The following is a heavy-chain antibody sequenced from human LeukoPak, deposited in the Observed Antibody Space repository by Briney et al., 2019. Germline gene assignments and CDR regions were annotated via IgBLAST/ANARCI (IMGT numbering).Heavy chain of an antibody. CDR2: ISGSGGST. Sequence: GGSLRLSCAASGFTFSSFATSWVRQAPGKGLEWVSAISGSGGSTYYADSVEGRFTISRDNSKNTLYLQMNSLRAEDTAVYYCAKDNYLRVWLSGSSLFDYWGQETLVTVSS. J-gene: IGHJ4*02. CDR1: GFTFSSFA. CDR3: AKDNYLRVWLSGSSLFDY. D-gene: IGHD3-10*01. V-gene: IGHV3-23*01.